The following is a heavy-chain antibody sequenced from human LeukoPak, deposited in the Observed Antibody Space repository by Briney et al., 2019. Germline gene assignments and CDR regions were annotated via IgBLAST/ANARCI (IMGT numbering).Heavy chain of an antibody. CDR3: AKDGYSSSWGYYYYYMDV. D-gene: IGHD6-13*01. CDR2: ISSSGSTI. CDR1: GFTFSSYE. V-gene: IGHV3-48*03. J-gene: IGHJ6*03. Sequence: PGGSLRLSCAASGFTFSSYEMNWVRQAPGKGLEWVSYISSSGSTIYYADSVKGRFTISRDNSKNTVYLQMNSLRAEDTAVYYCAKDGYSSSWGYYYYYMDVWGKGTTVTVSS.